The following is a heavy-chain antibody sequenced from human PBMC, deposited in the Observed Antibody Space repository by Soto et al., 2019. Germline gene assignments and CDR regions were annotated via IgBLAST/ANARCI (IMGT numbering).Heavy chain of an antibody. D-gene: IGHD3-3*01. CDR2: MNPNSGNT. J-gene: IGHJ6*03. CDR1: GYTFTSDD. CDR3: ARVSYYDFWSGPKPDYYYYMDV. V-gene: IGHV1-8*01. Sequence: ASVKGSCKASGYTFTSDDIDWVRQATGQGLEWMGWMNPNSGNTGYAQKFQGRVTMTRNTSISTAYMELSSLRSEDTAVYYCARVSYYDFWSGPKPDYYYYMDVWGKGTTVTVSS.